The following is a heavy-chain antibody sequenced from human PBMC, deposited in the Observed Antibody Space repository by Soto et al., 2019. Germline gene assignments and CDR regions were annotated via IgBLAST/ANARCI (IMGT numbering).Heavy chain of an antibody. CDR3: ATDLSQRITIFGRFDP. V-gene: IGHV1-69*13. CDR2: IIPIFGTA. J-gene: IGHJ5*02. D-gene: IGHD3-3*01. Sequence: ASVKVSCKASGGTFSSYAISWVRQAPGQGLEWMGGIIPIFGTANYAQKFQGRVTITADESTSTAYMELSSLRSEDTAVYYCATDLSQRITIFGRFDPWGQGTLVTVSS. CDR1: GGTFSSYA.